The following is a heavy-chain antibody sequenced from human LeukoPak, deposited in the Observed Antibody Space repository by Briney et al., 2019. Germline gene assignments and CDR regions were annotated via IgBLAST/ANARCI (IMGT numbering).Heavy chain of an antibody. Sequence: GGSLRLSCAASGFTFSNAWMSWVRQAPGKGLEWVGRIKSKTDDGTTDYAAPVKGRFTISRDDSKNTLYLQMNSLKTEDTAVYYCTTTLLWFGEYTNWGQGTLVTVSS. CDR3: TTTLLWFGEYTN. D-gene: IGHD3-10*01. V-gene: IGHV3-15*01. CDR2: IKSKTDDGTT. CDR1: GFTFSNAW. J-gene: IGHJ4*02.